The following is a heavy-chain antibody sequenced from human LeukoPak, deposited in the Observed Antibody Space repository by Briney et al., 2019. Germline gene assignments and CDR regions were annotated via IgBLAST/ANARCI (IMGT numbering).Heavy chain of an antibody. CDR2: ISSNGGST. CDR1: GFTFSSYA. J-gene: IGHJ4*02. V-gene: IGHV3-64*01. D-gene: IGHD1-26*01. Sequence: PGGSLRLSCAVSGFTFSSYAMHWVRQAPGKGLEYVSAISSNGGSTYYANSVKGRFTISRDNSKNTLYLQMGSLRAEDMAVYYCARLGVGSPFDYWGQGTLVTVSS. CDR3: ARLGVGSPFDY.